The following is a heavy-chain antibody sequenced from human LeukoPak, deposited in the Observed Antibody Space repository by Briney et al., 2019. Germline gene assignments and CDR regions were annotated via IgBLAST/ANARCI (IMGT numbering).Heavy chain of an antibody. CDR1: GYSFTSYG. V-gene: IGHV1-18*01. J-gene: IGHJ4*02. CDR3: ARRVGGLRYFDS. D-gene: IGHD1-26*01. Sequence: ASVKVSCKASGYSFTSYGIGWVRQAPGQGLEWMGWISAYNGNTKYPQKFQGRVTMTTDTSTSTAHMELKSLRSDDTAVYYCARRVGGLRYFDSWGLRAIVTVSS. CDR2: ISAYNGNT.